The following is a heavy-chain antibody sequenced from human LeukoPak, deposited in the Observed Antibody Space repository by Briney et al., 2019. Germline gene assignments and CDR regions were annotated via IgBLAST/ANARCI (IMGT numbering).Heavy chain of an antibody. D-gene: IGHD3-10*01. CDR1: GDSIRRYY. Sequence: SETLSLTCGISGDSIRRYYWSWIRQPPGKGLEWIGYIHYSGNTNYNPSLKSRVSISVDTSKNQFSLKLTSVTAADTAVYYCAAYRSGTHYNSYYFDDCGQGTLVIVSS. CDR3: AAYRSGTHYNSYYFDD. J-gene: IGHJ4*02. CDR2: IHYSGNT. V-gene: IGHV4-59*08.